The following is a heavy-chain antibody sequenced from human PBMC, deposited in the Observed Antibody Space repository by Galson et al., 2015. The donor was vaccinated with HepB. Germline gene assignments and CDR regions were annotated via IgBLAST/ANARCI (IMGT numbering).Heavy chain of an antibody. CDR1: GGNLKRHT. D-gene: IGHD5-18*01. Sequence: SVKVSCKASGGNLKRHTISWVRQAPGQGLEWVGKITPFLGVAQYSEMYQGRAKITADRAANTVHMEVSSLKREDTGVYYCAREEDTVLVGDWGQGTLVIVSS. V-gene: IGHV1-69*04. J-gene: IGHJ4*02. CDR2: ITPFLGVA. CDR3: AREEDTVLVGD.